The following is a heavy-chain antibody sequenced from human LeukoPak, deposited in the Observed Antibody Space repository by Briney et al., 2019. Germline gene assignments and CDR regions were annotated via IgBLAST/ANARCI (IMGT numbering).Heavy chain of an antibody. V-gene: IGHV4-61*01. CDR1: GGSVSSDNYY. CDR2: IYYSGST. CDR3: ARGRPYSGGYHLDY. Sequence: SETLSLTCTVSGGSVSSDNYYWSWIRQPPGRGLEWIGYIYYSGSTNYNPSLKSRVTISVDTSKNQFSLKLSSVTAADTAVYYCARGRPYSGGYHLDYWGQGTLVTVSA. J-gene: IGHJ4*02. D-gene: IGHD1-26*01.